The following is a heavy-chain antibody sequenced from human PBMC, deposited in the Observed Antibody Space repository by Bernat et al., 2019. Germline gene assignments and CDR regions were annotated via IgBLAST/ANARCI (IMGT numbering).Heavy chain of an antibody. CDR3: AREGSGITFLMGPDYYGMDV. V-gene: IGHV1-18*01. Sequence: QVQLVQSGAEVKKPGASVKVSCKASGYTFTSYGISWVRQSPGQGLEWMGWISAYNGNTNYAQKLQGRVTMTTDTSTSTAYMELRSLRSDDTAVYYCAREGSGITFLMGPDYYGMDVWGQGTTVTVSS. D-gene: IGHD3-10*01. J-gene: IGHJ6*02. CDR2: ISAYNGNT. CDR1: GYTFTSYG.